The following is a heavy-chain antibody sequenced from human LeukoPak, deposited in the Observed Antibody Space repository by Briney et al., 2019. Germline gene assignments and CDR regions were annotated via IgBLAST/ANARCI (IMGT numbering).Heavy chain of an antibody. V-gene: IGHV1-2*02. CDR1: AYTFTGYY. CDR2: INPNSGAT. D-gene: IGHD6-13*01. CDR3: ARGVGIGASGSWFDP. J-gene: IGHJ5*02. Sequence: ASVKISCKASAYTFTGYYMHWVRQAPGQKLDWMAWINPNSGATTYAQKFQGRVTMTRDTSISTAYMELSRLRSDDTAVYYCARGVGIGASGSWFDPWGQGTLVTVSS.